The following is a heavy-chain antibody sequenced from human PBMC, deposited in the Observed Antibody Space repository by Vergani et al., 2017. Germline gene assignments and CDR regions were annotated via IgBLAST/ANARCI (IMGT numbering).Heavy chain of an antibody. J-gene: IGHJ4*02. CDR1: GYTFTSYY. V-gene: IGHV1-46*01. CDR3: ARVYKGYCSSTSCYQFDY. CDR2: INPSGGST. D-gene: IGHD2-2*01. Sequence: QVQLVQSGAEVKKPGASVKVSCKASGYTFTSYYMHWVRQAPGQGLVWMGIINPSGGSTSYAKKFQGRVTMTRDTSTSTVYMDLSSLRSEGTAVYYCARVYKGYCSSTSCYQFDYWGQGTLVTVSS.